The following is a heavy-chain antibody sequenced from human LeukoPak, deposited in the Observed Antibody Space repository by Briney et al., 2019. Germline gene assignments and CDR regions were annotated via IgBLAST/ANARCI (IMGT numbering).Heavy chain of an antibody. Sequence: ASVKVSCKASGYTFNNYGISWVRQAPGQGLEWMGWVTSYNGDTNYAQKFQGRVTMSTDTSTSTAYMELSSLRSEDTAVYYCASDYYGSGSYVSESYYYYMDVWGKGTTVTISS. D-gene: IGHD3-10*01. J-gene: IGHJ6*03. CDR3: ASDYYGSGSYVSESYYYYMDV. CDR2: VTSYNGDT. CDR1: GYTFNNYG. V-gene: IGHV1-18*01.